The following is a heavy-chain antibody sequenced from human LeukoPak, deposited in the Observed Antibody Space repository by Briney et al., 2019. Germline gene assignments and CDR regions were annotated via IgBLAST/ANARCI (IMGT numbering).Heavy chain of an antibody. CDR1: GYSISSGYH. Sequence: SETLSLTCVVSGYSISSGYHWGWIRQPPGEGLEWIGSVYRSGSTYYNPSPTSRVTISVDTSKNQISLKVRSVTAADTAVYYCARKNWVFDYWGQGILVTVSS. D-gene: IGHD7-27*01. J-gene: IGHJ4*02. CDR2: VYRSGST. V-gene: IGHV4-38-2*01. CDR3: ARKNWVFDY.